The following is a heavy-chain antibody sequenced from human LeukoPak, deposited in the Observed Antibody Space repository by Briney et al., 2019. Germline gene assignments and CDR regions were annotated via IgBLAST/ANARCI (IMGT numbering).Heavy chain of an antibody. CDR3: TAYHSGSCYY. D-gene: IGHD1-26*01. CDR2: IKTKIDGGTT. CDR1: GFTFSDAW. Sequence: GGSLRLSCAASGFTFSDAWMSWVRQAPGKGLEWVGRIKTKIDGGTTDYAAPVKGRFTIPRDDSKKTLYLQMNSLETEDTAVYYCTAYHSGSCYYWGQGTLVTVS. J-gene: IGHJ4*02. V-gene: IGHV3-15*01.